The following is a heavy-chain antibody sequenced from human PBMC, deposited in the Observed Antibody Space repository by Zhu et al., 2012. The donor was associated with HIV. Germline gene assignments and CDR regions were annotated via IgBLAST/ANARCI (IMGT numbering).Heavy chain of an antibody. CDR1: RGSISGHF. V-gene: IGHV4-59*11. CDR2: IYYSGTT. Sequence: QVQLQESGPGLLKPSETLSLTCTVSRGSISGHFWTWIRQPPGKGLEWIGYIYYSGTTNYNPSLKSRLTISVETSKNQFSLKLRSVTAGDTAVYYCARGRFVSGWYPSFDYWGQGTLVTVSS. J-gene: IGHJ4*02. D-gene: IGHD6-13*01. CDR3: ARGRFVSGWYPSFDY.